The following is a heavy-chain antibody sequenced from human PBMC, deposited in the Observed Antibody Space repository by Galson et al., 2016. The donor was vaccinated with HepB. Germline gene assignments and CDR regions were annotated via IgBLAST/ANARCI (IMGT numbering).Heavy chain of an antibody. CDR3: ARGIDVLRYFDWFTGFDY. J-gene: IGHJ4*02. V-gene: IGHV1-3*01. CDR1: GYTFTSYA. D-gene: IGHD3-9*01. Sequence: SVKVSCKASGYTFTSYAMHWVRQAPGQRLEWMGWINAGNGNTKYSQKFQGRVTITRDTSASTAYMELSSLRSEDTAVYYCARGIDVLRYFDWFTGFDYWGQGTLVTVSS. CDR2: INAGNGNT.